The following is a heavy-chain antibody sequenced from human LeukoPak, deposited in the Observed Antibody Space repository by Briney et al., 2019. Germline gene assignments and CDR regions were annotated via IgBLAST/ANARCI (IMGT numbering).Heavy chain of an antibody. V-gene: IGHV6-1*01. CDR1: GDSVSSNSAA. J-gene: IGHJ4*02. CDR2: TYYRSKWYN. D-gene: IGHD5-18*01. Sequence: SQTLSLTCAISGDSVSSNSAAWNWLRQSPSRGLEWLGRTYYRSKWYNDYAVSVKSLITINPDTSKNQFSLQLNSVTPEDTAVYYCARGEFTAMGNFDYWGQGTLVTVSS. CDR3: ARGEFTAMGNFDY.